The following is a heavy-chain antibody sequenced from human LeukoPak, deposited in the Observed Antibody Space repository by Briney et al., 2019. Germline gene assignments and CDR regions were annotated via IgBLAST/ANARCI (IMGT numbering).Heavy chain of an antibody. CDR3: AREGGAVAFDY. V-gene: IGHV3-21*01. J-gene: IGHJ4*02. D-gene: IGHD6-19*01. CDR2: ISSSSSYI. Sequence: PGGSLRLSCAASVFTFSSYSMNCVRQAPGKGLEWVSSISSSSSYIYYADSVKGRFTISRDNAKNSLYLQMNSLRAEDTAVYYCAREGGAVAFDYWGQGTLVTVSS. CDR1: VFTFSSYS.